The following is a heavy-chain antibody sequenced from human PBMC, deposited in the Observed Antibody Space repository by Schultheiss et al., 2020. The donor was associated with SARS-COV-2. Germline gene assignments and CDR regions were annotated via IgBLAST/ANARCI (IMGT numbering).Heavy chain of an antibody. J-gene: IGHJ6*03. Sequence: GGSLRLSCAASGFTLSSSAMQWVRQAPGKGLEYVSAISDNGGSTYYANSVKGRFTISRDNSKNTLYLQMNSLRAEDTAVYYCARDYRSHYIPNYYYYYMDVWGKGTTVTVSS. CDR1: GFTLSSSA. V-gene: IGHV3-64*01. CDR3: ARDYRSHYIPNYYYYYMDV. CDR2: ISDNGGST. D-gene: IGHD1-26*01.